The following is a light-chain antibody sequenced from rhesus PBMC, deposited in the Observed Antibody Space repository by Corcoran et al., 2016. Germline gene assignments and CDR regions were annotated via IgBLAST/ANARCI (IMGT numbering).Light chain of an antibody. CDR2: EVS. J-gene: IGLJ1*01. CDR1: SSDIGGYNR. V-gene: IGLV2-13*02. CDR3: GSYASGSAFI. Sequence: QAALTQSPSVSGSPGQSVTISCTGTSSDIGGYNRVSWYQQHPGTAPKLMIYEVSKRPSGVSDRFSGSKSGNTASLTISGLQAEDEADYYCGSYASGSAFIFGAGTRLTVL.